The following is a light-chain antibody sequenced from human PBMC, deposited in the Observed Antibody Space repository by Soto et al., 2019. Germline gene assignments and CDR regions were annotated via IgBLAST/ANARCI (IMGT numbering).Light chain of an antibody. V-gene: IGKV1-27*01. Sequence: DIQMTQSPSSLSASVGDRVTITCRASQGISNYLAWYQQKPGKVPKLLISAASTLQSGVSSRFSGSGSGTDFTLTISRLEPEDYAVYYCQQYGSSPGFTFGGGTKVDIK. J-gene: IGKJ4*01. CDR3: QQYGSSPGFT. CDR2: AAS. CDR1: QGISNY.